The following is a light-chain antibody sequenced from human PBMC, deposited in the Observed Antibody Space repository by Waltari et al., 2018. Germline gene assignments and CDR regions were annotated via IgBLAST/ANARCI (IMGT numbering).Light chain of an antibody. CDR2: DVS. Sequence: LTQPASVSGSPGQSITISCTGTSSDVGGYNYVSWYQQHPGKAPKLMIYDVSNRPSGVSNRFSGSKSGNTASLTISGLQAEDEADYYCSSYTSSSTPYVFGTGTKVTVL. CDR3: SSYTSSSTPYV. CDR1: SSDVGGYNY. V-gene: IGLV2-14*03. J-gene: IGLJ1*01.